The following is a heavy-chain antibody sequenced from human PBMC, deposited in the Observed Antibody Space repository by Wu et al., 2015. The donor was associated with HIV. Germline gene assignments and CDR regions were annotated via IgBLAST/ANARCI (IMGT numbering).Heavy chain of an antibody. CDR2: IIPIFGTA. V-gene: IGHV1-69*12. Sequence: QVVQSGAEVKKPGSSVKVSCKASGGTFSSYAISWVRQAPGQGLEWMGGIIPIFGTANYAQKFQGRVTITADESTSTAYMELSSLRSEDTAVYYCVTRYKRGYSYGYHYYYYMDVWGKGTTVTVSS. CDR3: VTRYKRGYSYGYHYYYYMDV. CDR1: GGTFSSYA. J-gene: IGHJ6*03. D-gene: IGHD5-18*01.